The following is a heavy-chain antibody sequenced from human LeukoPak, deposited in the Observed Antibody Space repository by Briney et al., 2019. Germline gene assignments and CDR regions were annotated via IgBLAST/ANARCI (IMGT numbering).Heavy chain of an antibody. V-gene: IGHV4-59*08. J-gene: IGHJ4*02. CDR1: GGSITNYY. D-gene: IGHD3-3*01. CDR3: ARLRFLEWLPVDY. CDR2: IHYSGST. Sequence: SETLSLTCTVSGGSITNYYWTWIRQPPGKGLEWIGYIHYSGSTNYNPSLKSRVTISVDTSKNQFSLKLSSVTAADTAVYYCARLRFLEWLPVDYWGQGTLVTVSS.